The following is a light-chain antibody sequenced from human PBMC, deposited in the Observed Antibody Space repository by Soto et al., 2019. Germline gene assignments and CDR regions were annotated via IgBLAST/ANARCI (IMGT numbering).Light chain of an antibody. V-gene: IGLV2-23*01. CDR1: SNDGGSYTI. CDR3: CSYAGGLTSAGYV. Sequence: QSALTQPASVSGSPGQSITISCTGTSNDGGSYTIVSWYQQHPGEAPKLIIYEGSKRPSGVSNRFSGSKSVNTASLTISGLRAEDEADYYCCSYAGGLTSAGYVFGTATKVTVL. CDR2: EGS. J-gene: IGLJ1*01.